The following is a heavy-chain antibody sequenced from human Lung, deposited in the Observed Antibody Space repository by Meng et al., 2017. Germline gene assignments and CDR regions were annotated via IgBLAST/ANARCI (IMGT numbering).Heavy chain of an antibody. J-gene: IGHJ4*02. Sequence: QGRLGQLGAKVKKPGAPVKVSCKPSGYNFPDYYIHWVRRAPGQGLEWMGRINPKSGDTHYAQKFQARVTMTGDTSISTAYMELSGLRSDDTAMYYCARDEDISAAGKLFGDYWGQGTLVTVSS. CDR1: GYNFPDYY. V-gene: IGHV1-2*06. CDR2: INPKSGDT. CDR3: ARDEDISAAGKLFGDY. D-gene: IGHD6-25*01.